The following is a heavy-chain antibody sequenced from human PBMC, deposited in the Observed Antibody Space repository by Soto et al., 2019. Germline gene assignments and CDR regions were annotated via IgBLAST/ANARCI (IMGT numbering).Heavy chain of an antibody. CDR1: GGTFSSYA. Sequence: QVQLVQSGAEVKKPGSSVKVSCKASGGTFSSYAISWERQAPGQGLERMGGIIPIFGTANYAQKIQARVTITAAESTSTAYMELSSLRSEDTAVYYCAGSYRTVTKYYDGMDVWDQGTTVTVSS. CDR3: AGSYRTVTKYYDGMDV. J-gene: IGHJ6*02. V-gene: IGHV1-69*01. D-gene: IGHD4-17*01. CDR2: IIPIFGTA.